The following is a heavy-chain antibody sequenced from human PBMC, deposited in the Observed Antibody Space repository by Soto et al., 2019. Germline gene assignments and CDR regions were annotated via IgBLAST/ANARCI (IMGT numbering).Heavy chain of an antibody. Sequence: QVQLVQSGAEVKKPGASVKVSCKASGYTFTGYYIHWVRQAPGQGLEWMGWINPNNGDTNYAQKFQGRVPMTRGTSTRPAFMEPSSSRFDDTAGYYWARHSGYDYVFDYWGQGTLVTVSS. J-gene: IGHJ4*02. D-gene: IGHD5-12*01. CDR1: GYTFTGYY. CDR2: INPNNGDT. V-gene: IGHV1-2*02. CDR3: ARHSGYDYVFDY.